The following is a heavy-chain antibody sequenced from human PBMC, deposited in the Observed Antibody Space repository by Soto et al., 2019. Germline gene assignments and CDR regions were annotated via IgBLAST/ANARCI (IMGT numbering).Heavy chain of an antibody. V-gene: IGHV1-69*13. CDR3: ARGGRPPPNYYYYNMDV. Sequence: ASVKVSCKASGGTFSSYAISWLRQAPGQGLEWMGGIIPIFGSANYAQKFQGRVTITADESTSTAYMELSSLMSEDTAVYYCARGGRPPPNYYYYNMDVWGQGTTVTVSS. D-gene: IGHD3-16*01. CDR2: IIPIFGSA. CDR1: GGTFSSYA. J-gene: IGHJ6*03.